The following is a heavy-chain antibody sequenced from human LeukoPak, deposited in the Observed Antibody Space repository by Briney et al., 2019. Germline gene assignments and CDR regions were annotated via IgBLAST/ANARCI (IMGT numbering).Heavy chain of an antibody. CDR3: ARESAVYYYDSSGYSDY. CDR2: IYSGGST. J-gene: IGHJ4*02. Sequence: GGSLRLSCAASGFTVSSNYMSWVRQAPGKGLEWVSVIYSGGSTYYADSVKGRFTISRDNSKNTLYLQMNSLRAEDTAVYYCARESAVYYYDSSGYSDYWGQGTLVTVSS. V-gene: IGHV3-66*01. D-gene: IGHD3-22*01. CDR1: GFTVSSNY.